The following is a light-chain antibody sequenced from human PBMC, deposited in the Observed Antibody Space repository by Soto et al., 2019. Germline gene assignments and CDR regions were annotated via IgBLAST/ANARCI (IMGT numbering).Light chain of an antibody. V-gene: IGKV3-15*01. CDR2: GAS. J-gene: IGKJ2*03. CDR3: QQYKDWYR. Sequence: EIVMTQSPATLSVSPGERVTLSCRASQNINYNLAWYQQKPGQASRLLIQGASTRATGIPVRFSGSGSGTDFTLTIISLQYEAFGVYYCQQYKDWYRCGQGTKLEIK. CDR1: QNINYN.